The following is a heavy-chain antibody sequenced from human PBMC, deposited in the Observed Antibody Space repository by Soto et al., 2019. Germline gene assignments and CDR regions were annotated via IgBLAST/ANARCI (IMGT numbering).Heavy chain of an antibody. V-gene: IGHV4-39*01. CDR1: GGSISSNSYF. Sequence: PSETLSLTCTVSGGSISSNSYFWGWIRQPPGKGLEWLGSLYYRGGTNYNPSLKSRVTMSVDTSKNQFSLRLSSVTAADTAVYYCATRTVTTTSFDYWGQGILVTVSS. CDR2: LYYRGGT. D-gene: IGHD4-17*01. CDR3: ATRTVTTTSFDY. J-gene: IGHJ4*02.